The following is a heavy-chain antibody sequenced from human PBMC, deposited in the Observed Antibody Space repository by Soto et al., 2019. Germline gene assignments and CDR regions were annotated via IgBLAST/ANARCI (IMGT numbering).Heavy chain of an antibody. J-gene: IGHJ4*02. Sequence: PSETLSLTCVVSGGSLSSYYWSWIRQPPGKGLEWIGYIYYSGSTNYNPSLKSRVTISVDTSKNQFSLKLSSVTAADTAVYYCAGTWGSTNDYWGRGTLVTAPQ. D-gene: IGHD3-16*01. CDR2: IYYSGST. V-gene: IGHV4-59*01. CDR1: GGSLSSYY. CDR3: AGTWGSTNDY.